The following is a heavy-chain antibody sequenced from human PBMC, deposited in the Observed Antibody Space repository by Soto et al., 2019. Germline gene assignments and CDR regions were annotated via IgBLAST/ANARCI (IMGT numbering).Heavy chain of an antibody. V-gene: IGHV2-26*01. J-gene: IGHJ5*02. D-gene: IGHD1-26*01. CDR2: IFSNDEK. Sequence: QVTLKESGPVLVKPTETLTLTCTVSGFSLSNARMGVSWIRQPTGKALEWLAHIFSNDEKSYSTSLKSRLTISKDTSKSQVVLTMTNMDPVDTATYYCARMMSYDGSWFDPWGQGTLVTVSS. CDR1: GFSLSNARMG. CDR3: ARMMSYDGSWFDP.